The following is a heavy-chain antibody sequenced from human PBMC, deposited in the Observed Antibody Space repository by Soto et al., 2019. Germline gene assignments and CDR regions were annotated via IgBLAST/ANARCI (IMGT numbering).Heavy chain of an antibody. CDR3: ARLGGVAARTFDY. CDR2: IWYSGRP. Sequence: SETLSLTCTVSGDSIRDFFWSWLRHPPGKGLEWIGYIWYSGRPDYNPTLNNRVKISIEASKTQFSLTLSSVTAADTAVYYCARLGGVAARTFDYWGPGTLVTVSS. V-gene: IGHV4-59*01. J-gene: IGHJ4*02. CDR1: GDSIRDFF. D-gene: IGHD6-6*01.